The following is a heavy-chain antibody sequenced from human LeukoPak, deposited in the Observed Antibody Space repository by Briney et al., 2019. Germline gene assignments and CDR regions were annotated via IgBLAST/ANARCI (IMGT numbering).Heavy chain of an antibody. CDR1: GFPFSSYG. D-gene: IGHD4-23*01. J-gene: IGHJ3*02. V-gene: IGHV3-30*18. CDR3: AKQAGGNSRGRAFDI. Sequence: GGSLRLSCAASGFPFSSYGMHWVRQAPGKGLEWVAVISHVGTNKYYVDSVKGRFTISRDNSKDTLYLQMNSLRVEDTAVYYCAKQAGGNSRGRAFDIWGQGTMVTVSS. CDR2: ISHVGTNK.